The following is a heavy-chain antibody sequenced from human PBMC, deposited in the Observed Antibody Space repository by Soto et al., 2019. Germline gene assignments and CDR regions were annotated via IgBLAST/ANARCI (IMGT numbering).Heavy chain of an antibody. Sequence: EVQLVESGGGLVQPGRSLRLSCAASGFTFDDYAMHWVRQAPRKGLEWVSGISWNSGSIGYADSVKGRFTISRDNAKNSLYLQMNSLRAEDTALYYCAKDASGYLPGEYDYWGQGTLVTVSS. D-gene: IGHD5-12*01. V-gene: IGHV3-9*01. CDR3: AKDASGYLPGEYDY. CDR2: ISWNSGSI. CDR1: GFTFDDYA. J-gene: IGHJ4*02.